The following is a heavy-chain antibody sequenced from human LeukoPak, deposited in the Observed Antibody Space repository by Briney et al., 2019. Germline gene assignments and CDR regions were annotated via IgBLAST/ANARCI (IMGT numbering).Heavy chain of an antibody. CDR2: IYPGDSDT. J-gene: IGHJ4*02. D-gene: IGHD3-22*01. CDR1: GYSFTSCW. Sequence: GESLKISCKGSGYSFTSCWIGWVRQMPGKGLEWMGIIYPGDSDTRYSPSFQGQVTISADKSISTAYLQWSSLKASDTAMYYCARRAPTYYYDSSGYNFDYWGQGTLVTVSS. CDR3: ARRAPTYYYDSSGYNFDY. V-gene: IGHV5-51*01.